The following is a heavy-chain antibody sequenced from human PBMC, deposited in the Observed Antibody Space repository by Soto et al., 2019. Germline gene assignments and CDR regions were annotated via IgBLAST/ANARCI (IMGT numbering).Heavy chain of an antibody. CDR2: IYYSGST. J-gene: IGHJ4*02. D-gene: IGHD3-16*01. CDR3: ARHWGFWADF. CDR1: GGSIRSYY. V-gene: IGHV4-59*08. Sequence: QVQLQESGPGLVKPSETLSLTCTVSGGSIRSYYWSWIRQPPGKGLEWIGYIYYSGSTNYNPSLKSRVTISVDTSKNQFSLKLSSVTAADTAVYYCARHWGFWADFWGQGTLVNVSS.